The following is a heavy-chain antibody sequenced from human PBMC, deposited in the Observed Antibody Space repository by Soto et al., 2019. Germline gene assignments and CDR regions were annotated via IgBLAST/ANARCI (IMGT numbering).Heavy chain of an antibody. V-gene: IGHV1-69*12. CDR1: GGTISTYA. CDR2: IIPIFRTP. J-gene: IGHJ3*02. CDR3: ARGDGDNNAFDI. Sequence: VLLVQSGAEVMQPGSSVKVSSKASGGTISTYAITWVRQAPGQGLEWVGGIIPIFRTPNYAQNLQGRVTITADESTSTAYMELSNLRSEDTAVYYCARGDGDNNAFDIWGQGTVVTVSS. D-gene: IGHD1-20*01.